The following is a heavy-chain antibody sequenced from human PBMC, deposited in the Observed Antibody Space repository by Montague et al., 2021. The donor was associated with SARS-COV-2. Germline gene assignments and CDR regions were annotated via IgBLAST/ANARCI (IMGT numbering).Heavy chain of an antibody. CDR2: TYYSGST. CDR1: GASMKSYY. CDR3: ARVEGMIGGITHFDY. Sequence: SETLSLTCSVSGASMKSYYWTWVQQSPGKGLQWIGYTYYSGSTSYDPSLQSRLTMTVDTSKNQFTLRLMSVTAADSAVYYCARVEGMIGGITHFDYWGQGLTVTVSS. D-gene: IGHD2-21*01. V-gene: IGHV4-59*01. J-gene: IGHJ4*02.